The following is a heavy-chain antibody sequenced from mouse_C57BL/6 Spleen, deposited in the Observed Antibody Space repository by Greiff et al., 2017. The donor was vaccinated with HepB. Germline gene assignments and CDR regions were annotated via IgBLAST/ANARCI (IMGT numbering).Heavy chain of an antibody. CDR1: GYTFTDYE. CDR3: TRVGYYPWFAY. J-gene: IGHJ3*01. CDR2: IDPETGGT. Sequence: QVQLQQSGAELVRPGASVTLSCKASGYTFTDYEMHWVKQTPVHGLEWIGAIDPETGGTAYNQKFKGKAILTADKSSSTAYMELRSLTSEDSAVYYCTRVGYYPWFAYWGQGTLVTVSA. D-gene: IGHD2-3*01. V-gene: IGHV1-15*01.